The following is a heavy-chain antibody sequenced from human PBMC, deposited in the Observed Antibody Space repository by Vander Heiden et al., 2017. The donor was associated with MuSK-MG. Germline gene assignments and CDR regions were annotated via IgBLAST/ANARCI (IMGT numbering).Heavy chain of an antibody. CDR1: GFTFSSYA. D-gene: IGHD3-3*01. CDR3: AKHAWESGYLYYYYMDV. CDR2: ISGSGGST. Sequence: EVQLLESGGGLVQPGGSLRLSCAASGFTFSSYAMSWVRQAPGKGLEWVSAISGSGGSTYYADSVKGRFTISRDNSKNTLYLQMNSLRAEDTAVYYCAKHAWESGYLYYYYMDVWGKGTTVTVSS. J-gene: IGHJ6*03. V-gene: IGHV3-23*01.